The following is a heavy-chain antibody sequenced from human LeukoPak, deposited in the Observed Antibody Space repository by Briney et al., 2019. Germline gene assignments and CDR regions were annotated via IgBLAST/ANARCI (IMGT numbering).Heavy chain of an antibody. CDR2: ISSSGSTI. Sequence: GGSLRLSCAASGFTFSSYNMNWVRQAPGKGLEWVSDISSSGSTIYFADSVKGRFTISRDNAKNSLYLQMNSLRDEDTAVYYCARDRGDGSGTYCDYWGRGTLVTVSS. J-gene: IGHJ4*02. V-gene: IGHV3-48*02. CDR1: GFTFSSYN. D-gene: IGHD3-10*01. CDR3: ARDRGDGSGTYCDY.